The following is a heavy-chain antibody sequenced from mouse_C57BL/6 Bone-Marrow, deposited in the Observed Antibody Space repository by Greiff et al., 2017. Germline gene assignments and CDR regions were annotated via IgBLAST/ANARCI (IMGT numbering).Heavy chain of an antibody. V-gene: IGHV1-9*01. CDR3: ARSTTVVDWYFDV. CDR2: ILPGSGST. D-gene: IGHD1-1*01. J-gene: IGHJ1*03. CDR1: GYTFTGYW. Sequence: QVQLQQSGAELMKPGASVKLSCKATGYTFTGYWIEWVKQRPGHGLEWIGEILPGSGSTNYNEKFKGKATFTADTSSSTAYMLLSSLTSEDSAVYFCARSTTVVDWYFDVWGTGTTVTVSS.